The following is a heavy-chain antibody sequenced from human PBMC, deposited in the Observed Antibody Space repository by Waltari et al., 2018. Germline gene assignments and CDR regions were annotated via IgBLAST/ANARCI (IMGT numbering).Heavy chain of an antibody. CDR2: IIPILGIA. Sequence: QVQLVQSGAEVKKPGSSVKVSCKASGGTFSSYAISWVRQAPGQGLEWMGGIIPILGIANYAPKFQGRVTITADKSTSTAYMELSSLRSEDTAVYYCARGAFPAAGTFFDYWGQGTLVTVSS. V-gene: IGHV1-69*10. J-gene: IGHJ4*02. D-gene: IGHD6-13*01. CDR3: ARGAFPAAGTFFDY. CDR1: GGTFSSYA.